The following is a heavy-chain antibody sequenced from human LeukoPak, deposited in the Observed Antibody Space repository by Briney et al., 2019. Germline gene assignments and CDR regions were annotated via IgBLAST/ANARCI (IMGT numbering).Heavy chain of an antibody. CDR2: IYNSGST. V-gene: IGHV4-30-4*07. CDR3: ARLGPGGHGEFDY. CDR1: GGSISSGGYS. J-gene: IGHJ4*02. D-gene: IGHD3-10*01. Sequence: SQTLSLTCAVSGGSISSGGYSWNWIRQPPGKGLEWIGYIYNSGSTAYNPSLRSRVTMSVDTSKNQFSLRLTSVTAADTAVYYCARLGPGGHGEFDYWGQGTLVTVSS.